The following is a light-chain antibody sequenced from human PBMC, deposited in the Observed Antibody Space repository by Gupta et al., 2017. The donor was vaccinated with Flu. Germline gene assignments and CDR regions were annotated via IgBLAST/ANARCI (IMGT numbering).Light chain of an antibody. Sequence: SLSASVGDTIILSCRASQSVSSYLNWYQQKPGKAPRLLIYAASSLQRGVTSRFSGSGDVTDFTLTISSLQPEDFATYYCQQTDTYPPSLTFGGGTKVEI. CDR3: QQTDTYPPSLT. J-gene: IGKJ4*01. CDR2: AAS. CDR1: QSVSSY. V-gene: IGKV1-39*01.